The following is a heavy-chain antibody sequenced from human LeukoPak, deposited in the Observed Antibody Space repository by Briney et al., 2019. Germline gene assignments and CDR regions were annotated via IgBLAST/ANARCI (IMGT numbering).Heavy chain of an antibody. Sequence: ASVKVSCKASGGTFSSYAISWVRQAPGQGLEWMGWINPNSGGTNYAQKFQGRVTMTRDTSISTAYMELSRLRSDDTAVYYCATQQLVYDAFDIWGQGTMVTVSS. J-gene: IGHJ3*02. CDR2: INPNSGGT. CDR1: GGTFSSYA. V-gene: IGHV1-2*02. D-gene: IGHD6-13*01. CDR3: ATQQLVYDAFDI.